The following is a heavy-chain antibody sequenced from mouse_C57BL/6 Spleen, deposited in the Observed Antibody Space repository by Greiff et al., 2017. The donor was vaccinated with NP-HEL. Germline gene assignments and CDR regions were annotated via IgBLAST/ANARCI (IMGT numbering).Heavy chain of an antibody. CDR1: GYTFTSYW. D-gene: IGHD1-1*01. Sequence: QVQLKQPGAELVRPGTSVKLSCKASGYTFTSYWMHWVKQRPGQGLEWIGVIDPSDSYTNYNQKFKGKATLTVDTSSSTAYMQLSSLTSEDSAVYYCARFYGIPYAMDYWGQGTSVTVSS. CDR2: IDPSDSYT. CDR3: ARFYGIPYAMDY. J-gene: IGHJ4*01. V-gene: IGHV1-59*01.